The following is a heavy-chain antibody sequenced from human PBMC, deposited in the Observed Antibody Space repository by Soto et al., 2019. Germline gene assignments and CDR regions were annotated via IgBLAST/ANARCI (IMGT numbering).Heavy chain of an antibody. CDR1: GDSVSSNSAA. V-gene: IGHV6-1*01. Sequence: SQTLSLTCAISGDSVSSNSAAWNWIRQSPSRGLEWLGRTYYRSKWYNDYAVSVKGRITINPDTSKNQFSLQLNSVTPEDTAVYYCARDREYYGSGSYSASNWFDPWGQGTLVTVSS. D-gene: IGHD3-10*01. J-gene: IGHJ5*02. CDR2: TYYRSKWYN. CDR3: ARDREYYGSGSYSASNWFDP.